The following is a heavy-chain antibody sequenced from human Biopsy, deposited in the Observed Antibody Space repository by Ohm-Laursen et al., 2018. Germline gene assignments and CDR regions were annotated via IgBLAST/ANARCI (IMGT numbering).Heavy chain of an antibody. Sequence: SLRLSCTASGFTFGDYYMSWIRQAPGKGLEWVGRIKSKTDGGTIDYAASVKGRIIISRDDSKKTVYLQMNNLKTEDTGVYYCTTYQYWGQGTLVTVSS. J-gene: IGHJ4*02. CDR2: IKSKTDGGTI. CDR3: TTYQY. D-gene: IGHD3-16*02. CDR1: GFTFGDYY. V-gene: IGHV3-15*01.